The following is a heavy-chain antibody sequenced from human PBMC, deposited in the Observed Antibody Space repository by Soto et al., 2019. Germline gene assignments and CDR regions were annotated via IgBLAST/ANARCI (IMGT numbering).Heavy chain of an antibody. CDR2: IHSSGSI. CDR3: ARDLDGLHDDNSGPYPRPG. J-gene: IGHJ1*01. CDR1: GGSISSDDYY. D-gene: IGHD3-22*01. Sequence: PSETLSLTCTVSGGSISSDDYYWSWIRQAPGRDLEWIGYIHSSGSIYYNPSLKSRATMSIDTARNQFSLKVSSVTVADTAVYYCARDLDGLHDDNSGPYPRPGWGQGTLVTVSS. V-gene: IGHV4-30-4*01.